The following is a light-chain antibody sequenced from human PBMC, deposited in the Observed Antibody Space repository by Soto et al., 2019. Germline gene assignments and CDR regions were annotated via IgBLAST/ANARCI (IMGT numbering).Light chain of an antibody. V-gene: IGKV3-20*01. CDR2: GAS. CDR3: QQYDTSPLT. CDR1: QSVSSNF. Sequence: EIVLTQSPGTLSLSPGERATLSCRASQSVSSNFLAWYQQKPGQAPRLLIYGASSRDTGIPDRFSGSGSGTDFTLTISRLDPEDFAVYYCQQYDTSPLTCGGGSKVDIK. J-gene: IGKJ4*01.